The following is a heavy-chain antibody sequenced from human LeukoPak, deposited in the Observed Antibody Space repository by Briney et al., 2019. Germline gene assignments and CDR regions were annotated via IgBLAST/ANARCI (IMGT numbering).Heavy chain of an antibody. V-gene: IGHV3-23*01. CDR2: ISGSGGSI. CDR1: GFTFSSYA. CDR3: AKDPWSPVVVTAIDY. Sequence: PGGSLRLSCAASGFTFSSYAMSWVRQAPGKGPEWVSAISGSGGSIYYADSVKGRFTISRDNSKNTLYLQMNSLRAEDTAVYYCAKDPWSPVVVTAIDYWGQGTLVTVSS. J-gene: IGHJ4*02. D-gene: IGHD2-21*02.